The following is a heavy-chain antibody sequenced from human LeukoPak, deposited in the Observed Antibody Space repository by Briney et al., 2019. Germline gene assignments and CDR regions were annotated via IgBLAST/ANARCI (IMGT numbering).Heavy chain of an antibody. CDR2: VYTTGIP. V-gene: IGHV4-61*02. Sequence: SQTLSLTCNVSRGAMRSGSYYWSWIRQPAGKGLEWIGRVYTTGIPNYNPSLKSRVTISVDTSKSQFSLKLTSVTAADTAMYYCARGIWVREGYWGQGTLVIVSS. CDR1: RGAMRSGSYY. D-gene: IGHD3-10*01. J-gene: IGHJ4*02. CDR3: ARGIWVREGY.